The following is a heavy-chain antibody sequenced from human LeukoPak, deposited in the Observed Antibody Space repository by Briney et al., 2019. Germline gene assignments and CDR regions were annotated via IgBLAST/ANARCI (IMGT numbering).Heavy chain of an antibody. CDR3: ARDRGRITISMDV. CDR2: IWYDGNNK. V-gene: IGHV3-33*08. CDR1: GFTFSSYA. J-gene: IGHJ6*02. D-gene: IGHD3-3*01. Sequence: GGSLRLSCAASGFTFSSYAMHWVRQAPGKGLEWVAVIWYDGNNKYYADSVKGRFTISRDNSKNTLYLQMNSLRAEDTAVYYCARDRGRITISMDVWGQGTTVTVSS.